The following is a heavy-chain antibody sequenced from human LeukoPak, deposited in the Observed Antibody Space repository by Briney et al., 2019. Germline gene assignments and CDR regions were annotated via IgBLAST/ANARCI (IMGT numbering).Heavy chain of an antibody. CDR3: AKDPYSYGFGTFDY. V-gene: IGHV3-23*01. J-gene: IGHJ4*02. Sequence: PGGSLRLSCAASGFTFSSYAMSWVRQAPGQGLEWVSTISDSGGSAYYADSVKGRFTISRDNSKNTLYLQINSLRAQHTAVYYCAKDPYSYGFGTFDYWGQGTLVTVSS. CDR1: GFTFSSYA. CDR2: ISDSGGSA. D-gene: IGHD5-18*01.